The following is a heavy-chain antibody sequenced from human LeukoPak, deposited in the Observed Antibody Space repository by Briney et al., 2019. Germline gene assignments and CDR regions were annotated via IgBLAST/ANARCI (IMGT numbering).Heavy chain of an antibody. D-gene: IGHD6-19*01. CDR2: IKSKTDGGTT. J-gene: IGHJ4*02. Sequence: GGSLRLSCAASGFTFSNAWMSWVRQAPGKGLEWVGRIKSKTDGGTTDYAAPVKGRFTISRDDSKNMLYLQMNSLKTEDIAVYYCTTVSIAVAGTDYWGQGTLVTVSS. CDR1: GFTFSNAW. CDR3: TTVSIAVAGTDY. V-gene: IGHV3-15*01.